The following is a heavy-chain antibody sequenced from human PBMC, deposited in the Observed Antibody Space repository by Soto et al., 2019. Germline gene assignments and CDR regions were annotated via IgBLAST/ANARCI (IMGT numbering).Heavy chain of an antibody. D-gene: IGHD2-15*01. CDR2: INPTSEYT. Sequence: GASVKVSCKASGYTFTSYDINWVRQAPGQGLEWVGWINPTSEYTAHAQKFQGRVTLTREISTATAYMELSSLTSEDTAVYFCARKVQPAHSRDWGPGNQVTVSS. J-gene: IGHJ4*02. CDR3: ARKVQPAHSRD. CDR1: GYTFTSYD. V-gene: IGHV1-8*01.